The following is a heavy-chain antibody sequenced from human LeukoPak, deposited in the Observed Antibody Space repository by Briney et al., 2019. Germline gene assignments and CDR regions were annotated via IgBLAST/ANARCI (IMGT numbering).Heavy chain of an antibody. Sequence: GSLRLSCAASGFTFSDYYMSWIRQAPGKGLEFIGYIFYSGTTNFNPSLKSRVTLSVDTSKNQFSLRLNSVTAADTAVYYCARGGSAAKYYFDSWGQGTLVTVSS. CDR1: GFTFSDYY. V-gene: IGHV4-59*01. CDR3: ARGGSAAKYYFDS. CDR2: IFYSGTT. J-gene: IGHJ4*02. D-gene: IGHD6-13*01.